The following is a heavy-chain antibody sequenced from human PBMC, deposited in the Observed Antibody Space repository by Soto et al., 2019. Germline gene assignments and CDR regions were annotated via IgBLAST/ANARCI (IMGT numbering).Heavy chain of an antibody. CDR3: AKTANGWFSAFDI. CDR1: GFTFSSYA. D-gene: IGHD6-19*01. Sequence: EVQLLESGGGLVQPGGSLGLSSAASGFTFSSYAMSWVRQAPGKGLEWVSAISGSGGTTYYADSVKGRFTFSRDNSKNTLYLQMNSLRAEDTAVYYCAKTANGWFSAFDIWGQGTMVTVSS. V-gene: IGHV3-23*01. CDR2: ISGSGGTT. J-gene: IGHJ3*02.